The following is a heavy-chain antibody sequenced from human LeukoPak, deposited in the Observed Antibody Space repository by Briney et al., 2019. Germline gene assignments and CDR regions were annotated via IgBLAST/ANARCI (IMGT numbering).Heavy chain of an antibody. CDR3: AREGSIVARTDY. Sequence: GRSLRLSCEASGFTFDNYAMHWVRQAPGRRLEWAAVISFDGNQEYYPDSVKGRFTISRDNSKNTLYLQMNGLKTEDTAVYYCAREGSIVARTDYWGQGALVIVSS. D-gene: IGHD3-16*02. CDR1: GFTFDNYA. V-gene: IGHV3-30-3*01. J-gene: IGHJ4*02. CDR2: ISFDGNQE.